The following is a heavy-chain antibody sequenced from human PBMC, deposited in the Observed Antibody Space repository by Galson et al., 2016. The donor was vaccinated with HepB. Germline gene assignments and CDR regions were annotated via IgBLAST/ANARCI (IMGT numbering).Heavy chain of an antibody. V-gene: IGHV4-34*01. CDR1: GGSLSGFY. J-gene: IGHJ6*02. CDR3: VREKQFGSGPFGMDV. D-gene: IGHD3-10*01. CDR2: ISHHGST. Sequence: ETLSLTCGVFGGSLSGFYWYWIRQPPGKGLEWIGEISHHGSTNYNPSLKSRVTVSVDTTKMHFSLNMRSVTAADTAVYYCVREKQFGSGPFGMDVWGQGTTVTVSS.